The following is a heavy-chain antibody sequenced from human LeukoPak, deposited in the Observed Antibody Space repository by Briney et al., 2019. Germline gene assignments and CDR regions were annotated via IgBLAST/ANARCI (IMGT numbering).Heavy chain of an antibody. Sequence: GGSLRLSCAASGFTFSSYWMSWVRQAPGKGLEWVANIKQDGSEKYYVDSVKGRFTISRDNAKNSPYLQMNSLRAEDTAVYYCATSLGINTAMVFDYWGQGTLVTVSS. D-gene: IGHD5-18*01. V-gene: IGHV3-7*01. CDR3: ATSLGINTAMVFDY. CDR2: IKQDGSEK. CDR1: GFTFSSYW. J-gene: IGHJ4*02.